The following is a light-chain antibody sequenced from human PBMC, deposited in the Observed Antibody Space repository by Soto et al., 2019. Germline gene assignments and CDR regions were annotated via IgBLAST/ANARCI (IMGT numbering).Light chain of an antibody. J-gene: IGKJ1*01. CDR3: QQSYSTPWT. V-gene: IGKV3D-20*02. CDR1: QSVSSSY. Sequence: EIVLTQSPGTLSLSPGDRATLSCRASQSVSSSYLAWYQQKPGQAPRLLIYDASRRATGIPDRFSGSGSGTDFTLTISSLQPEDFATYYCQQSYSTPWTFGQGTKVDVK. CDR2: DAS.